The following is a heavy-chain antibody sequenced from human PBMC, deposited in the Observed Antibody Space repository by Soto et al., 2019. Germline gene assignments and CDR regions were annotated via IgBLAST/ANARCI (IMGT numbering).Heavy chain of an antibody. D-gene: IGHD3-9*01. CDR2: TYYSGST. V-gene: IGHV4-31*03. CDR1: GGSISSGGSY. J-gene: IGHJ5*02. Sequence: SATLSLTCTVSGGSISSGGSYGSWIRQHPEKGLEWIGYTYYSGSTYYNPFLKSRVTISVDTSKNQFSLPLSSVTAAETAVYYCSRLLLVIPRNWFAPWAQGTLVTVSS. CDR3: SRLLLVIPRNWFAP.